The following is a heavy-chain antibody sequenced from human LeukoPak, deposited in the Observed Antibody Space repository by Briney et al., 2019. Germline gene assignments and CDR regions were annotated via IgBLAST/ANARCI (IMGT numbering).Heavy chain of an antibody. CDR3: ARQGGWLQPGHDAFDI. CDR1: GGSFSGYY. V-gene: IGHV4-34*01. Sequence: SETLSPTCGVYGGSFSGYYWTWIRQPPGKGLEWIGSIYYSGSTYYNPSLKSRVTISVDTSKNQFSLKLSSVTAADTAVYYCARQGGWLQPGHDAFDIWGQGTMVTVSS. CDR2: IYYSGST. J-gene: IGHJ3*02. D-gene: IGHD5-24*01.